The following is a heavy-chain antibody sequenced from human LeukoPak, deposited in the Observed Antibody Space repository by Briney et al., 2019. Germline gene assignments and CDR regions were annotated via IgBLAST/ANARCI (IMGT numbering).Heavy chain of an antibody. CDR1: EFSISNSA. CDR2: IIASSGST. J-gene: IGHJ4*02. CDR3: AKGAYDYIEMGYFDY. Sequence: GGSLRLSCAASEFSISNSAMSWVRQAPGKGLEWVSLIIASSGSTFYADSVKGRFTISRDISRNTLYLQMNSLRAEDMAVYYCAKGAYDYIEMGYFDYWGQGTLVTVSS. V-gene: IGHV3-23*01. D-gene: IGHD5-12*01.